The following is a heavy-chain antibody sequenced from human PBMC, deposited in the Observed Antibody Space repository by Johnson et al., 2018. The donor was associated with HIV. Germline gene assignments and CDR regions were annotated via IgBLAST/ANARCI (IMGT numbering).Heavy chain of an antibody. Sequence: VQLVESGGGLAQPGGSLRLSCAASGITVSSNYMSWVRQAPGKGLEWVSVIYSGGSTYYADSVKGRFTISRDNSKNTLYLQMNSLRAEDTAVYYCARDPSPIVGATYAFDIWGQGTMVTVSS. J-gene: IGHJ3*02. D-gene: IGHD1-26*01. V-gene: IGHV3-66*01. CDR3: ARDPSPIVGATYAFDI. CDR1: GITVSSNY. CDR2: IYSGGST.